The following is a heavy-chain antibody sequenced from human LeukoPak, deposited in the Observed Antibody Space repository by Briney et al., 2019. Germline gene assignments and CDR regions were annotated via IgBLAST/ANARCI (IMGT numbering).Heavy chain of an antibody. CDR2: ISAYNGNT. D-gene: IGHD1-20*01. V-gene: IGHV1-18*01. Sequence: ASVKVSCKASGYTFTSYDISWVRQAPGQGLEWMGWISAYNGNTNYAQKLQGRVTMTTDTSTSTAYMELRSLRSDDTAVYYCARDRAKYNWNGGDAFDIWGQGTMVTVSS. J-gene: IGHJ3*02. CDR1: GYTFTSYD. CDR3: ARDRAKYNWNGGDAFDI.